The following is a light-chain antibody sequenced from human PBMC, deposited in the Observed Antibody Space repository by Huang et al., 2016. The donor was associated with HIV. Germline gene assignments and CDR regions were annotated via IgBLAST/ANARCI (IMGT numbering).Light chain of an antibody. CDR3: QQRFS. V-gene: IGKV3-11*01. J-gene: IGKJ3*01. CDR2: GAS. Sequence: ETVLTQSPATLSLSPGERVTLSCRASQSVDTFLAWYQQKPGQAPRLLISGASNRATGIPDRFSGSGSGTDFTLTISSLEPEDFAIYYCQQRFSFGPGTRVDVK. CDR1: QSVDTF.